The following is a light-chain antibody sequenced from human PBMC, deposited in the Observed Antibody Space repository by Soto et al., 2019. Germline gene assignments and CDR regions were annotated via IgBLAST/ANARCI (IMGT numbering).Light chain of an antibody. CDR1: QSISSY. V-gene: IGKV1-39*01. CDR3: QQSYSSLWT. Sequence: DIQMTQSPSSLSASVGDRVTITCRASQSISSYLNWYRQKPGTAPKLLIYAASTLQSGVPSRFSGSRSGTDFTLIISSLQPEDFATYYCQQSYSSLWTFGQGTKVEIK. CDR2: AAS. J-gene: IGKJ1*01.